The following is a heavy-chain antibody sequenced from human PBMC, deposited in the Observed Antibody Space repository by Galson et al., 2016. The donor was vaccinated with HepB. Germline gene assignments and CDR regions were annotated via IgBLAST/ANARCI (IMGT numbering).Heavy chain of an antibody. CDR2: IRSRPYSYAT. CDR3: TSLGYSGSGNFDY. CDR1: GFDFSFSDSA. D-gene: IGHD5-12*01. J-gene: IGHJ4*02. V-gene: IGHV3-73*01. Sequence: SLRLSCAASGFDFSFSDSAFHWVRQASGEGLEWLGRIRSRPYSYATEYLASLKGRFTISRDDPKNTAYLQMNSLKTDDTAVYYCTSLGYSGSGNFDYWGQGTLVTVSS.